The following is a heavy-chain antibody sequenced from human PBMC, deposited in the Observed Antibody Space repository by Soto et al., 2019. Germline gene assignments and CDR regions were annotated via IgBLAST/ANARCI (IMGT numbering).Heavy chain of an antibody. V-gene: IGHV2-5*01. CDR2: ISWKDEK. CDR3: AHRYGENYYLWYFDS. Sequence: PKLITQEQRLTKNCTSSGFPHRTSKAGVGWIRQSPGKAPEWLALISWKDEKRYNPGLKSRLTITKDTSKNQVVLTMTDLDPVDKATYFCAHRYGENYYLWYFDSWGQGTLVTVSS. D-gene: IGHD3-3*01. CDR1: GFPHRTSKAG. J-gene: IGHJ4*02.